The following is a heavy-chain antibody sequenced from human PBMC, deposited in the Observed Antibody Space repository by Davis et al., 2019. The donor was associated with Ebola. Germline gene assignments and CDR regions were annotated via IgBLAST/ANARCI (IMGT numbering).Heavy chain of an antibody. CDR2: ISAYNGNT. CDR1: GGTFSSYA. Sequence: AASVKVSCKASGGTFSSYAISWVRQAPGQGLEWLGWISAYNGNTNYAQKLQGRVTITRDTSARTAYMELSSLRSEDTAVYYCARELGGVIVLSFDYWGQGTLVTVSS. CDR3: ARELGGVIVLSFDY. J-gene: IGHJ4*02. V-gene: IGHV1-18*01. D-gene: IGHD3-16*02.